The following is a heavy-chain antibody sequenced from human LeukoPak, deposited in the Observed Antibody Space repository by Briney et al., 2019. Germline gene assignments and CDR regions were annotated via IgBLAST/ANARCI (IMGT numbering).Heavy chain of an antibody. D-gene: IGHD6-19*01. J-gene: IGHJ5*02. V-gene: IGHV1-8*01. Sequence: ASVTVSCKASGYTFTSYDINWVRQATGQGLEWMGWMNPNSGNTGYAQKFQGRVTMTRNTSISTAYMELSSLRSEDTAVYYCAREAVAGTEGWFDPWGQGTLVTVSS. CDR3: AREAVAGTEGWFDP. CDR2: MNPNSGNT. CDR1: GYTFTSYD.